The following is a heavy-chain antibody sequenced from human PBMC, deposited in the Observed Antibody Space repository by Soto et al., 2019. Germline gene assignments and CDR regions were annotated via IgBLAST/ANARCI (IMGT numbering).Heavy chain of an antibody. D-gene: IGHD3-3*01. CDR2: LIPIFGRA. V-gene: IGHV1-69*01. CDR1: GGTFSSYA. Sequence: QVQLVQSGAEVKKPGSSVKVSCKASGGTFSSYAISWVRQSPGHGLEWMAGLIPIFGRANYAQKVQGRVTITADESTSTAYMELSSLRSEDTAVYYCARPEEWLFPSLYYYGMDVWGQGTTVTVSS. J-gene: IGHJ6*02. CDR3: ARPEEWLFPSLYYYGMDV.